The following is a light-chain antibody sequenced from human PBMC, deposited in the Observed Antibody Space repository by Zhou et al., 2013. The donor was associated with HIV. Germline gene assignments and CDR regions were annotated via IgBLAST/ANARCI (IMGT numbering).Light chain of an antibody. V-gene: IGKV1-5*03. CDR2: KAS. CDR3: QQYNSYPWT. CDR1: QSVSNR. Sequence: DMQMTQSPSTLSASEGDTVTITCRTSQSVSNRLAWYQQKPGKAPRLLVYKASNLDRGVPLRFSGSGSGTEFTLTISGLQPEDFATYYCQQYNSYPWTFGQGTKVEVK. J-gene: IGKJ1*01.